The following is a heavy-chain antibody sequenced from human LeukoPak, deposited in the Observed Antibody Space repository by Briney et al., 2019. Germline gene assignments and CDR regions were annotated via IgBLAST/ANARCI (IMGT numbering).Heavy chain of an antibody. CDR1: GFTFSSYE. V-gene: IGHV3-7*01. Sequence: GGSLRLSCAASGFTFSSYEMNWVRQAPGKGLEWVANIKQDGSEKYYVDSVKGRFTISRDNAKNSLYLQMNSLRAEDTAVYYCARDSYYDFWSGLDYWGQGTLVTVSS. J-gene: IGHJ4*02. D-gene: IGHD3-3*01. CDR3: ARDSYYDFWSGLDY. CDR2: IKQDGSEK.